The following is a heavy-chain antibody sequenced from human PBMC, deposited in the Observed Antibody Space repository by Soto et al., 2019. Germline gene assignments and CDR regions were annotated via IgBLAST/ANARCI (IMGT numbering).Heavy chain of an antibody. CDR2: INSDGSST. V-gene: IGHV3-74*01. Sequence: GGSLRLSCAASGFTFSSYWMHWVRQAPGKGLVWVSRINSDGSSTSYADSVKGRFTISRDNTKNSLYLQMNSLRAEDTAVYYCARDCLDYYDSPCAFDIWGQGTMVTVSS. J-gene: IGHJ3*02. CDR3: ARDCLDYYDSPCAFDI. CDR1: GFTFSSYW. D-gene: IGHD3-22*01.